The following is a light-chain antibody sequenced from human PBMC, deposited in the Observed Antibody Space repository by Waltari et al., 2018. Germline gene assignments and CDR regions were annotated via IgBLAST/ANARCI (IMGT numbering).Light chain of an antibody. CDR3: QQYGSSPPYT. Sequence: EIVLTQPPGTLSLSPGERATLSCRARQSVSSRYLAWYQQKPGQAPRLLIYGASSMATGIPDRCSGSGSGTDFTLTISREEPEDFAVYYCQQYGSSPPYTFGQGTKLEIK. CDR1: QSVSSRY. CDR2: GAS. J-gene: IGKJ2*01. V-gene: IGKV3-20*01.